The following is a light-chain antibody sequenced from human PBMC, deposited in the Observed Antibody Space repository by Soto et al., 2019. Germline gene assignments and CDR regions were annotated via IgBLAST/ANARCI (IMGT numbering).Light chain of an antibody. V-gene: IGKV1-5*03. CDR3: QQYNSFPYS. CDR1: QSIGVW. CDR2: KAS. J-gene: IGKJ2*03. Sequence: DIQMTQSPSTLSSFVGDRVTITCRASQSIGVWLAWYQQKPGKAPKLLIYKASSLESGVPSRYSGSGSGTEFTLTISGLQPDDLATYYCQQYNSFPYSFGQGTKLEIK.